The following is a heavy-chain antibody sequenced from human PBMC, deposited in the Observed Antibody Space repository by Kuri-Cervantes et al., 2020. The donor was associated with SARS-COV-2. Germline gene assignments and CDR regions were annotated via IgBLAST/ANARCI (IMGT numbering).Heavy chain of an antibody. CDR1: GFTFSSYG. V-gene: IGHV3-30*02. J-gene: IGHJ4*02. CDR3: AREIMGGFDY. D-gene: IGHD1-26*01. CDR2: IRYDGSNK. Sequence: LSLTCAASGFTFSSYGMHWVRQAPGKGLEWVAFIRYDGSNKYYADSVKGRFTISRDNSKNTLYLQMNSLRAEDTAVYYCAREIMGGFDYWGQGTLVTVSS.